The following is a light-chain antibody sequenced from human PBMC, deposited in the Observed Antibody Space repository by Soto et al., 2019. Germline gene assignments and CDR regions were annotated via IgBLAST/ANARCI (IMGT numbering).Light chain of an antibody. Sequence: QSVLTQPASVSGSPGQSVTISCTGTGSDVGAYNYVSWYQQHPGKAPKLMIFEVINRPAGSSNRFSGSKSGNTASLTISGLQAEDEAEYFCSSYTGSSTPVVFGGGTKLTVL. CDR1: GSDVGAYNY. CDR3: SSYTGSSTPVV. CDR2: EVI. V-gene: IGLV2-14*01. J-gene: IGLJ2*01.